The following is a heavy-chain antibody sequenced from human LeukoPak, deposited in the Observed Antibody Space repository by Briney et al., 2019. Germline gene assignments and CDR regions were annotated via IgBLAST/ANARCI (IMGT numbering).Heavy chain of an antibody. V-gene: IGHV3-23*01. CDR2: ISGSGAGT. CDR1: GFTFSSYA. CDR3: ARGKTYYDISKDAFDI. J-gene: IGHJ3*02. D-gene: IGHD3-22*01. Sequence: GGSLRFSCAGSGFTFSSYAMTWVRQAPGKGLEWVSSISGSGAGTYYADSVKGRFTSSRDNSKNTLYLQMNSLRAEDTAVYYCARGKTYYDISKDAFDIWGQGTMVTVSS.